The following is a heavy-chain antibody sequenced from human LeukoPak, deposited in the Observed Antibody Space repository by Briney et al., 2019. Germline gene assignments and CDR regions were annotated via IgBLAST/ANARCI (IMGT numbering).Heavy chain of an antibody. CDR3: ARNMVGSRRGAFDI. D-gene: IGHD1-26*01. Sequence: SDTLSLTCAVSGYSISSSNWWVWIRQPPGKGLEWIGWIYYSGSTYSNPSLKSRVTMSVDTSKNQFSLKLSSVTAVDTAVYYCARNMVGSRRGAFDIWGQGTMVTVSS. V-gene: IGHV4-28*01. CDR2: IYYSGST. CDR1: GYSISSSNW. J-gene: IGHJ3*02.